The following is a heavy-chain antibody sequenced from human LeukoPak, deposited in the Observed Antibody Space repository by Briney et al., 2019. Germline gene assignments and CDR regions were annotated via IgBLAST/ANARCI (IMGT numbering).Heavy chain of an antibody. Sequence: PSETLSLTCTVSSDSISSGGYYGSWIRQHPGKGLEWIGYIYYSGSTYYNPSLKSRVTISVDASKNQFSLKLNSVTAADTAVYYCARHAGSPYYFDSWGQGTLVTVSS. CDR1: SDSISSGGYY. J-gene: IGHJ4*02. CDR3: ARHAGSPYYFDS. D-gene: IGHD3-10*01. V-gene: IGHV4-31*03. CDR2: IYYSGST.